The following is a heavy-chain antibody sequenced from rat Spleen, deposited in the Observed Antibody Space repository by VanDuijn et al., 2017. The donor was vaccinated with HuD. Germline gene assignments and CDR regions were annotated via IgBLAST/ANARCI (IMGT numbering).Heavy chain of an antibody. CDR2: ISYDGSST. Sequence: EVQLVESGGGLVQPGRSLKLSCAASGFTFSNYGMAWVCQAPTKGLEWVATISYDGSSTYYRDSVKGRFTVSRDNAKGTLYLQMGSLRSADTATYYCARRGYYDGYYVTPFDYWGQGVMVTVSS. CDR3: ARRGYYDGYYVTPFDY. D-gene: IGHD1-12*03. V-gene: IGHV5-29*01. J-gene: IGHJ2*01. CDR1: GFTFSNYG.